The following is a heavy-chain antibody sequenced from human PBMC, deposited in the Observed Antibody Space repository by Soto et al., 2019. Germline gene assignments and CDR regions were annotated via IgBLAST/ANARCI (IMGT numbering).Heavy chain of an antibody. J-gene: IGHJ4*02. CDR1: GFTFNNAW. D-gene: IGHD4-17*01. Sequence: GSLRLSCAASGFTFNNAWMTWVRQTPGKGLEWVGRIKSKTDGGTTDYAAPVKGRFTLSRDDSKNTVYLQMTSLKTDDTAVYYCTTHGLTTVTSFDYWGQGTLVTVSS. CDR3: TTHGLTTVTSFDY. CDR2: IKSKTDGGTT. V-gene: IGHV3-15*01.